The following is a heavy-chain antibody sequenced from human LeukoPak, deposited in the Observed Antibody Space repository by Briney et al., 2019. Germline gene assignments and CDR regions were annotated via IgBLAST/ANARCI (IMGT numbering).Heavy chain of an antibody. D-gene: IGHD4-17*01. CDR1: GGSISGYY. CDR2: IYYSGST. J-gene: IGHJ5*02. CDR3: ARNGGLYGDYPWFDP. Sequence: SETLSLTCTVSGGSISGYYWSWIRQPPGKGLEWIGYIYYSGSTSYNPSLKSRVTISVDTSKNQFSLKLNSVTPADTAVYYCARNGGLYGDYPWFDPWGQGTLVTVSS. V-gene: IGHV4-59*01.